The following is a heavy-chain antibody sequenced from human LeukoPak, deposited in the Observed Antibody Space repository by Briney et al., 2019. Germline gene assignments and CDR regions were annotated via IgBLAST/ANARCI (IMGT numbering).Heavy chain of an antibody. Sequence: GGSLRLSCAASGFTFNSYAMTWVRQAPGKGLEWVSHVSGSGGITYYADSVKGRFTIFRDNSKNTLYLQMNSLRAEDTAVYYCAKTTAGNSSGHNPGWPVDYWGQGTLVTVSS. J-gene: IGHJ4*02. CDR1: GFTFNSYA. CDR2: VSGSGGIT. V-gene: IGHV3-23*01. D-gene: IGHD6-19*01. CDR3: AKTTAGNSSGHNPGWPVDY.